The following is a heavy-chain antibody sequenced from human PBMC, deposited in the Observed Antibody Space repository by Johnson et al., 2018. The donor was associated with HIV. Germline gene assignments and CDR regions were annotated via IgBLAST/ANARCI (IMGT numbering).Heavy chain of an antibody. V-gene: IGHV3-66*01. J-gene: IGHJ3*02. CDR3: ARDDLENGGNLRSFDM. CDR2: LHRDGTT. CDR1: GFTFSTYA. D-gene: IGHD2-8*01. Sequence: EQLVESGGGLVQPGGSLRLSCAASGFTFSTYAMSWVRQAPGKGLEWVSILHRDGTTSYADSVKGRFSISRDNSQNTLYLKMKRLRVEDTALYYCARDDLENGGNLRSFDMWGQGTMVTVSS.